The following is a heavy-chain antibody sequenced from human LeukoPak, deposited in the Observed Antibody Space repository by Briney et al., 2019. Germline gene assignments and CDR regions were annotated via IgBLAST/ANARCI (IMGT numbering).Heavy chain of an antibody. Sequence: GGSLRLSRATSGFTFSTYTMSWVRQAPGKGLEWVSSISSSNLYIYYADSVKGRFTISRDNAKNSLYLQMSSLRAEDTAVYYCARDPTPMVTANCFDSWGQGTLVTVSS. CDR1: GFTFSTYT. CDR3: ARDPTPMVTANCFDS. CDR2: ISSSNLYI. V-gene: IGHV3-21*01. D-gene: IGHD5-18*01. J-gene: IGHJ5*01.